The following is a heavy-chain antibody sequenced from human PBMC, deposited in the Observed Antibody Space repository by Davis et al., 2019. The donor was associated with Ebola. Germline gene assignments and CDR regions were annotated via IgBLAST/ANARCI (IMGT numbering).Heavy chain of an antibody. CDR2: IKEDGSVK. CDR3: ALAGK. Sequence: PGGSLRLSCPASGFSLRSCAMSWVRQAPGRGLEWVANIKEDGSVKSYVDSVKGRFTISRDNAKNSLYLQMTSLRVEDTAVYYCALAGKWGQGTLVIVSS. V-gene: IGHV3-7*01. CDR1: GFSLRSCA. D-gene: IGHD3-3*02. J-gene: IGHJ4*02.